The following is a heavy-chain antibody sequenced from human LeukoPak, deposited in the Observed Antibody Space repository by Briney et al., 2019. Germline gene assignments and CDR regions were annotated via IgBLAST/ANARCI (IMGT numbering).Heavy chain of an antibody. V-gene: IGHV3-23*01. CDR1: GFTFSSYA. J-gene: IGHJ4*02. Sequence: GGSLRLSCAASGFTFSSYAMSWVRQAPGKGLEWVSSITASGSGTYYADSVKGGFTLSREHSRNTLYLQMDSLRAEDTAVYYCAKRRAMTPIREASDSWGLGTLVTVSS. CDR3: AKRRAMTPIREASDS. D-gene: IGHD2-21*02. CDR2: ITASGSGT.